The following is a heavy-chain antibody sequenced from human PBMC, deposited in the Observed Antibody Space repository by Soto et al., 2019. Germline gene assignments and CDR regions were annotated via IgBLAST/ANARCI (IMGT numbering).Heavy chain of an antibody. V-gene: IGHV5-51*01. CDR3: ARREYGLDV. CDR2: IYPIDSDT. D-gene: IGHD1-26*01. J-gene: IGHJ6*02. CDR1: GYSFSSYW. Sequence: LKISFKGSGYSFSSYWIGWVRQIPGKGLEWMGIIYPIDSDTRYSPSFQGQVTISADTSISTAYLQWSSLKASNTAMYYCARREYGLDVWGQGTTVTVSS.